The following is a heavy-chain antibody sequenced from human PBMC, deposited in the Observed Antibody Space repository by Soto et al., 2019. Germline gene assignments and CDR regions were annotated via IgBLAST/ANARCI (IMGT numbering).Heavy chain of an antibody. CDR1: GGSVSSGSYY. Sequence: SETLSLTCTVSGGSVSSGSYYWSWIRQPPGKGLEWIGYIYYSGSTNYNPSLKSRVTISVDTSKNQFSLKLSSVTAADTAVYYCARVKLRNYYDSSGYFHRYAFDIWGQRTMVTVSS. D-gene: IGHD3-22*01. V-gene: IGHV4-61*01. J-gene: IGHJ3*02. CDR3: ARVKLRNYYDSSGYFHRYAFDI. CDR2: IYYSGST.